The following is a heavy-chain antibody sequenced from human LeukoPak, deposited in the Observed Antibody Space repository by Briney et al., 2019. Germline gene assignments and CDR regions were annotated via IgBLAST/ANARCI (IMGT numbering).Heavy chain of an antibody. D-gene: IGHD5-18*01. CDR3: ASRKDTPHLPDY. J-gene: IGHJ4*02. CDR2: MSYDGGKK. Sequence: GRSLRLSCAVSDFTFSTYAMHWVRQAPDKGLEWVAVMSYDGGKKYYADSVKGRFTISRDNSKNTLYLQMNSLRTEDTAMYYCASRKDTPHLPDYWGQGTLVTVSS. V-gene: IGHV3-30-3*01. CDR1: DFTFSTYA.